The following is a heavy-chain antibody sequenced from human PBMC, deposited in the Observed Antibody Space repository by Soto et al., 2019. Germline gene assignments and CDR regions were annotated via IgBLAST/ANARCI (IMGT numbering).Heavy chain of an antibody. Sequence: PGGSLRLSCAASGFTFSSYAMSWVRQAPGKGLEWVSAISGSGGSTYYADSVKGRFTISRDNSKNTLYLQMNSLRAEDTAVYYCAKKSYYYDSSGYPLDYWGQGTLVTVSS. CDR2: ISGSGGST. CDR3: AKKSYYYDSSGYPLDY. J-gene: IGHJ4*02. V-gene: IGHV3-23*01. CDR1: GFTFSSYA. D-gene: IGHD3-22*01.